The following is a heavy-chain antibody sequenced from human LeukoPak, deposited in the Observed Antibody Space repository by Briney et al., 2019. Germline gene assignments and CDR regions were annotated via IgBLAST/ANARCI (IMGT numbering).Heavy chain of an antibody. D-gene: IGHD1-26*01. J-gene: IGHJ4*02. V-gene: IGHV5-51*01. CDR2: IYPGDTDL. CDR3: ARHISGDQHAPLDY. Sequence: ESLKISCQGSGYSFSSYCIAWLRQMPEKGLEWVGIIYPGDTDLRYSPPFQGQVTISADKSINTAYLQSSSLKASDTSIYFCARHISGDQHAPLDYWGQGTLVTVSS. CDR1: GYSFSSYC.